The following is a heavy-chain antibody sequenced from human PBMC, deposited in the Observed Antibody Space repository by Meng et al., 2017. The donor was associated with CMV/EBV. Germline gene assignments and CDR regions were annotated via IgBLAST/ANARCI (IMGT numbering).Heavy chain of an antibody. Sequence: GESLKISCAASGFTFSSYSMNWVRQAPGKGLEWVSSISNSSSYIYYADSVKGRFTISRDNAKNSLYLQMNSLRAEDTAVYYCARDYDDFWSGYRYNWFDPWGQGTLVTAPQ. CDR2: ISNSSSYI. CDR1: GFTFSSYS. D-gene: IGHD3-3*01. CDR3: ARDYDDFWSGYRYNWFDP. V-gene: IGHV3-21*01. J-gene: IGHJ5*02.